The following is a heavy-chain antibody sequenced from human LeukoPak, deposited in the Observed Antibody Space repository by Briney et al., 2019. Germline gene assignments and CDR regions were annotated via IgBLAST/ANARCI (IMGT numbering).Heavy chain of an antibody. CDR1: GGSISSYY. CDR2: ISYSGST. Sequence: YPSETLSLTWTVAGGSISSYYWSWLRQPPGKGLGWGGYISYSGSTNYNPSLKGPFTISVDTSKNQFSLKLSSVAAADTAVYYCARASCGLYYYYYYMYVWGKGTTVTVSS. J-gene: IGHJ6*03. V-gene: IGHV4-59*01. CDR3: ARASCGLYYYYYYMYV. D-gene: IGHD3/OR15-3a*01.